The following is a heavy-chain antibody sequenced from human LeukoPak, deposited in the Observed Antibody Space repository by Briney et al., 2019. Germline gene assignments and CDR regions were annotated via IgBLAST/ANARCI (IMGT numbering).Heavy chain of an antibody. CDR1: GFTVSSNY. D-gene: IGHD6-13*01. CDR3: ARVVVAAAGTFDH. J-gene: IGHJ5*02. Sequence: GGSLRLSCAASGFTVSSNYMSWVRQAPGKGPDWVSVIYSGGSTYYADSVKGRFTISRDNSKNTLYLQMNSLRAEDTAVYYCARVVVAAAGTFDHWGQGTLVTVSS. V-gene: IGHV3-53*01. CDR2: IYSGGST.